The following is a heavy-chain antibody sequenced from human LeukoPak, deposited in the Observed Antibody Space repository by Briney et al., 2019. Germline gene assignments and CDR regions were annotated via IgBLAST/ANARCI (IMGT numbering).Heavy chain of an antibody. V-gene: IGHV4-39*01. D-gene: IGHD6-13*01. CDR1: GGSISSSSYY. J-gene: IGHJ1*01. CDR2: IYYSGST. CDR3: ARRGYYSIAAAGYFQH. Sequence: SETLSLTCTVSGGSISSSSYYWGWIRQPPGKGLEWIGSIYYSGSTYYNPSLKNRVTISVDTSKNQFSLKLSSVTAADTAVYYCARRGYYSIAAAGYFQHWGQGTLVTVSS.